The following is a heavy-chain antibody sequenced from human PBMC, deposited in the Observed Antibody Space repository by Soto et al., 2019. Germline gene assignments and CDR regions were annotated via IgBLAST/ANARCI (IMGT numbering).Heavy chain of an antibody. D-gene: IGHD2-2*01. CDR3: ARDPNIVLVPAALRSYYYYYGMDV. CDR2: IKQDGSEK. V-gene: IGHV3-7*01. CDR1: GFTFSSYW. Sequence: GGSLRLSCAASGFTFSSYWMIWVRQAPGKGLEWVANIKQDGSEKYYVDSVKGRFTISRDNAKNSLYLQMNSLRAEDTAVYYCARDPNIVLVPAALRSYYYYYGMDVWGQGTTVTV. J-gene: IGHJ6*02.